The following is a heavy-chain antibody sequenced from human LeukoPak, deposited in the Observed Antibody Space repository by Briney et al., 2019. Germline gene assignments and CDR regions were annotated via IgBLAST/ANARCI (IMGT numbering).Heavy chain of an antibody. CDR3: AREGLKYNFDY. J-gene: IGHJ4*02. D-gene: IGHD2/OR15-2a*01. Sequence: PSETLSLTCTVSGGSISSYYWSWIRQPPGKGLEWIGYIYYSGSTNYNPSLKSRVTISVDTSKNQFSLKLSSVTAADTAVYYCAREGLKYNFDYWGQGTLVTASS. CDR1: GGSISSYY. V-gene: IGHV4-59*01. CDR2: IYYSGST.